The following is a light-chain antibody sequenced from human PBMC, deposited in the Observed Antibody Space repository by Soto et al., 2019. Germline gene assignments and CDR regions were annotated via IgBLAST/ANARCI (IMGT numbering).Light chain of an antibody. J-gene: IGKJ3*01. CDR2: DAS. CDR1: QDITTY. V-gene: IGKV1-33*01. Sequence: DIQMTQSPSSLSASVGDRVTITCQASQDITTYLNWYQHKPGKAPKLLIYDASILEAGLPPWFSGSGSGTDFTLTSSSVQPDDFATYYVQHCDYLPMFGPGTTVDVK. CDR3: QHCDYLPM.